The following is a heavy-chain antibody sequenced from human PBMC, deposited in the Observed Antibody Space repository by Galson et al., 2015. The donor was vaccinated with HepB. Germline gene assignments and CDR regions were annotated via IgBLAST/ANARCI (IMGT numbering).Heavy chain of an antibody. CDR2: IYSGGST. CDR1: GFTVSSNY. V-gene: IGHV3-53*01. J-gene: IGHJ4*02. D-gene: IGHD1-1*01. CDR3: ARVRGNDEGGDY. Sequence: SLRLSCAASGFTVSSNYMSWVRQAPGKGLEWVSVIYSGGSTYYADSVKGRFTISRDNSKNTLYLQMNSLRAEDTAVYYCARVRGNDEGGDYWGQGTLVTVSS.